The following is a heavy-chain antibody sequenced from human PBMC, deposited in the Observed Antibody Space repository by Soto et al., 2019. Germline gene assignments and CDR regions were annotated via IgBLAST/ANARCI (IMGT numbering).Heavy chain of an antibody. Sequence: EVQLVESGGGLVKPGGSLRLSCAASGFTFSSYSMNWVRQAPGKGLEWVSSISSSSSYIYYADSVKGRFTISRDNPKNSLYLQMNSLRAEDTAVYYCASQPGVILTGYYSLQPNPDDYYYYYMYVWGKGTTVTVSS. CDR2: ISSSSSYI. CDR1: GFTFSSYS. CDR3: ASQPGVILTGYYSLQPNPDDYYYYYMYV. J-gene: IGHJ6*03. V-gene: IGHV3-21*01. D-gene: IGHD3-9*01.